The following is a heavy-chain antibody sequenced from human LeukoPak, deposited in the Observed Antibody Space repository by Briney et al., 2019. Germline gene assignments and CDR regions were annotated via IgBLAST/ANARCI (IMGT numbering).Heavy chain of an antibody. J-gene: IGHJ4*02. CDR3: ARDRGYGSGSQPGLLDY. CDR2: ISSSSSYI. V-gene: IGHV3-21*01. Sequence: GGSLRLSRAASGFTFSSYSMNWVRQAPGKGLEWVSSISSSSSYIYYADSVKGRFTISRDNAKNSLYLQMNSLRAEDTAVYYCARDRGYGSGSQPGLLDYWGQGTLVTVSS. D-gene: IGHD3-10*01. CDR1: GFTFSSYS.